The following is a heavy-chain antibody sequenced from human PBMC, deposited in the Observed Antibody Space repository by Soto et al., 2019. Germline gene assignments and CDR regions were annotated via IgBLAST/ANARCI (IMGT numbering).Heavy chain of an antibody. Sequence: SETLSLTCAVHGGSFSGYYWDWIRQPPGKGLEWIGYIYYSGSTYYNPSLKSRVTISVDTSKNQFSLKLSSVTAADTAVYYCARISLDFWSGYYYNYGMDVWGQGTTVTVSS. CDR1: GGSFSGYY. CDR2: IYYSGST. D-gene: IGHD3-3*01. CDR3: ARISLDFWSGYYYNYGMDV. V-gene: IGHV4-34*01. J-gene: IGHJ6*02.